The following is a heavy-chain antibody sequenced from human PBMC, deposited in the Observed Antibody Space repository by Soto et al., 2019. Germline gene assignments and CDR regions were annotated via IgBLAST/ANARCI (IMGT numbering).Heavy chain of an antibody. D-gene: IGHD3-16*02. V-gene: IGHV4-38-2*01. Sequence: SETLSLTCAVSGYSITSGYYWGWIRQPPGKGLEWIGSIYHSGSTYYNPSLKSRVTISVDTSKNQFSLKLSSVTAADTAVYYCARGGTYYDYVWGSYRRYYLDYWGQGTLVTVSS. CDR3: ARGGTYYDYVWGSYRRYYLDY. CDR2: IYHSGST. CDR1: GYSITSGYY. J-gene: IGHJ4*02.